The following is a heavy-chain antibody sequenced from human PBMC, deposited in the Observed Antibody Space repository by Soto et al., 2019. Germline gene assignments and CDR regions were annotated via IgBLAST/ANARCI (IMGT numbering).Heavy chain of an antibody. CDR1: GYTFINYG. CDR2: ISGSNGDT. CDR3: GRGGLAVSGTYDY. D-gene: IGHD6-19*01. Sequence: VQLVQSGAEVKESGASVKVSCKASGYTFINYGVAWVRRAPGQGPEWMGWISGSNGDTKYAQNLQKRVSLTTDTSTNTAYMELRSLSPDDTAIYFCGRGGLAVSGTYDYWGQGSLVTVSS. V-gene: IGHV1-18*01. J-gene: IGHJ4*02.